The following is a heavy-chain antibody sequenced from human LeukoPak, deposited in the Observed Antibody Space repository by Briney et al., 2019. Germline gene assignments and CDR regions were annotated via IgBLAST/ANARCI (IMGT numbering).Heavy chain of an antibody. D-gene: IGHD3-10*01. J-gene: IGHJ5*01. V-gene: IGHV3-30*18. CDR1: GFTFNSYG. Sequence: PGRSLRLSCAASGFTFNSYGMHWVRQAPGKGLEGVAVISYDGSNKYYADSVKGRFTISRDNSKNTLYLQMNSLSAEDTAVYYCAKDGIPYGSGSRAYNWFDSWGQGTLVTVSS. CDR3: AKDGIPYGSGSRAYNWFDS. CDR2: ISYDGSNK.